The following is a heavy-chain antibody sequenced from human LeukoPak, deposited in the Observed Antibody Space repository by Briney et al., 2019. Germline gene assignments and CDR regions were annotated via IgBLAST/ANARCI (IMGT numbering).Heavy chain of an antibody. CDR1: GGSISSGDYY. V-gene: IGHV4-30-4*08. CDR3: ARGPLSSSWYVDYFDY. D-gene: IGHD6-13*01. J-gene: IGHJ4*02. Sequence: PSETLSLTCTVSGGSISSGDYYWSWIRQPPGKGLEWIGYIYYSGSTYYNPTLKSRVTIPVDTSKNQFSLKLSSVTAADTAVYYCARGPLSSSWYVDYFDYWGQGTLVTVSS. CDR2: IYYSGST.